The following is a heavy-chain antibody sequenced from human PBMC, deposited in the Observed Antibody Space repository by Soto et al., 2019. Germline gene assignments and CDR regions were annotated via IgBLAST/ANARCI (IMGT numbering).Heavy chain of an antibody. CDR3: ARGGDSSGSFYFDY. J-gene: IGHJ4*02. V-gene: IGHV4-31*03. Sequence: ASETLSLTCTVSRGSISTGGYYWSWIRHHSGKGLEWLGCIYHSGDAYYNPSLRSRVSMSVDTSKNQFSLNVNSVTAADAAVYYCARGGDSSGSFYFDYWGRGTLVTVSS. D-gene: IGHD3-22*01. CDR2: IYHSGDA. CDR1: RGSISTGGYY.